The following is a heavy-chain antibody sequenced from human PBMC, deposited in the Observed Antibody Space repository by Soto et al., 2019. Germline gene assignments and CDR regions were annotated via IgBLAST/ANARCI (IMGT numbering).Heavy chain of an antibody. J-gene: IGHJ4*02. CDR2: IYHSGST. CDR1: GGSISSSNW. CDR3: ARRHPNTSPFVAAAGNVDY. Sequence: PSETLSLTCAVSGGSISSSNWWSWVRQPPGKGLEWIGEIYHSGSTNYNPSLKSRVTISVDKSKNQFSLKLSSVTAADTAVYYCARRHPNTSPFVAAAGNVDYWGQGTLVTVSS. D-gene: IGHD6-13*01. V-gene: IGHV4-4*02.